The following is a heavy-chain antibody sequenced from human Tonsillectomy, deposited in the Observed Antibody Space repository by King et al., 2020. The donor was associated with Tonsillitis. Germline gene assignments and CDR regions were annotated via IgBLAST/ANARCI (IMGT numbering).Heavy chain of an antibody. J-gene: IGHJ6*03. D-gene: IGHD1-26*01. CDR3: ARALRGGGYAATYYYYMDV. V-gene: IGHV3-7*03. CDR1: GFTFCNYW. CDR2: IKQDGSEK. Sequence: DVQLVESGGGLVQPGGSLRLSCAASGFTFCNYWMSWVRQAPGKGLEWVANIKQDGSEKYYVDSVKGRFTISRDNAKNSLYLQMNSLRAEDTAVYYCARALRGGGYAATYYYYMDVWGKGTTVTVSS.